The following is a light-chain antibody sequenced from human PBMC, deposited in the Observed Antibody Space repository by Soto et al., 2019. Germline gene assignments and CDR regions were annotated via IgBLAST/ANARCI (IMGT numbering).Light chain of an antibody. CDR3: QQGSDWPST. Sequence: EIVLTQSPATLSLSPGERATLSCRASQSVSRYLAWYQQKPGQAPRLLIYDASNRATGIPARFSGSGSGTDFTLTIRSLEPEAFAVYYCQQGSDWPSTFGGRTKVQIK. V-gene: IGKV3-11*01. CDR1: QSVSRY. CDR2: DAS. J-gene: IGKJ4*01.